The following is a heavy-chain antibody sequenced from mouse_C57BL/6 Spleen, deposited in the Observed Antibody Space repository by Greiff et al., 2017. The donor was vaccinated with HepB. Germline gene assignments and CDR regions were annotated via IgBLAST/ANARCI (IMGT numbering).Heavy chain of an antibody. V-gene: IGHV1-64*01. D-gene: IGHD2-1*01. CDR3: ARAPYGNYDYYAMDY. J-gene: IGHJ4*01. CDR1: GYTFTSYW. CDR2: IHPNSGST. Sequence: QVQLQQPGAELVKPGASVKLSCKASGYTFTSYWMHWVKQRPGLGLEWIGMIHPNSGSTNYNEKFKSKATLTVDKSSSTAYMQLSSLTSEDSAVYYCARAPYGNYDYYAMDYWGQGTSVTVSS.